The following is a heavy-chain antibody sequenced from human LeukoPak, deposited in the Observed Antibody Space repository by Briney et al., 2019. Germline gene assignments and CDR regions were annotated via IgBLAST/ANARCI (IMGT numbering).Heavy chain of an antibody. Sequence: ASVKVSCKASGYTFTSYDINWVRQATGQGLEWMGWMNPNSGNTGYAQKFQGRVTMTRNTSISTAYMELSSLRSEDTAVYYCARELRAAPGPPFDYWGQGTLVTVSS. CDR2: MNPNSGNT. V-gene: IGHV1-8*01. CDR3: ARELRAAPGPPFDY. CDR1: GYTFTSYD. J-gene: IGHJ4*02. D-gene: IGHD6-13*01.